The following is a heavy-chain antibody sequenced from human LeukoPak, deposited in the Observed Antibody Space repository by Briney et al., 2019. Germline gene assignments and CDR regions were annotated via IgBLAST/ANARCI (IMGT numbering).Heavy chain of an antibody. J-gene: IGHJ4*02. CDR3: AKRDSSGSLPRLFDY. CDR1: GFTFSSYA. Sequence: XGSLRLSCAASGFTFSSYAMRWVRQAXGKGLEWVSYISGSGGTTSYADSVKGRVTISRDNSKNTLYLQMNSLRAEDTAVYHCAKRDSSGSLPRLFDYWGQGTLVTVSS. V-gene: IGHV3-23*01. CDR2: ISGSGGTT. D-gene: IGHD6-19*01.